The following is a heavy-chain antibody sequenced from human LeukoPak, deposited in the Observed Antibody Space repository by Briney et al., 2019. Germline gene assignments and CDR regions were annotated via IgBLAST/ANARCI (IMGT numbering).Heavy chain of an antibody. Sequence: GGSLRLFCAASGFTFSSYWMSWVRQAPGKGLEWAANIKQDGSEKYYVDSVKGRFTISRDNAKNSLYLQMNSLRAEDTAVYYCARGGRWLQLRGYFDYWGQGTLVTVSS. CDR3: ARGGRWLQLRGYFDY. J-gene: IGHJ4*02. V-gene: IGHV3-7*01. CDR1: GFTFSSYW. CDR2: IKQDGSEK. D-gene: IGHD5-24*01.